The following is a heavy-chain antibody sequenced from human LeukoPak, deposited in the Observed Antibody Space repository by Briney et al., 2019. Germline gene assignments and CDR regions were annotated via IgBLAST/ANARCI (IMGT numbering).Heavy chain of an antibody. V-gene: IGHV1-58*02. CDR2: IVVGSGNT. CDR3: AAAGDSSGYSSLGFDY. D-gene: IGHD3-22*01. Sequence: SVKVSCKSSGFTFTSSAMQWVRQARGQRLEWIGWIVVGSGNTNYAQKFQERVTITRDMSTSTAYMELSSLRSEDTAVYYCAAAGDSSGYSSLGFDYWGQGTLVTVSS. CDR1: GFTFTSSA. J-gene: IGHJ4*02.